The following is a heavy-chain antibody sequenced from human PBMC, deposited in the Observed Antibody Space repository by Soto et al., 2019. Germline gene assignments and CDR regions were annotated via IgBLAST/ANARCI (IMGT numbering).Heavy chain of an antibody. CDR2: IIPISGAA. V-gene: IGHV1-69*06. CDR1: GGTFSNYV. CDR3: ARDMTRTVVPYFDF. J-gene: IGHJ4*02. D-gene: IGHD1-7*01. Sequence: ASVKVSCKASGGTFSNYVVNWVRQAPGQGLEWMGRIIPISGAANYAQKFQGRVTITADKSTSTSYMELSSLRSENTAVYYCARDMTRTVVPYFDFWGQGTLVTVSS.